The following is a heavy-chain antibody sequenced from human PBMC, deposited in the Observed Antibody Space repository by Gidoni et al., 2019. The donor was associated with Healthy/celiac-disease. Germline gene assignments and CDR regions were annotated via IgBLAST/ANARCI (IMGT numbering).Heavy chain of an antibody. J-gene: IGHJ4*02. CDR2: INHSGST. Sequence: QVQLQQWGAGLLKPSETLSLTCAVYGGSFSGYYWSWIRQPPGKGLEWIGEINHSGSTNYNPSLKRRDTISVDTSKNQFSLKLSSVTAADTAGYYCARESNWGSFFDYWGQGTLVTVSS. CDR1: GGSFSGYY. D-gene: IGHD7-27*01. V-gene: IGHV4-34*01. CDR3: ARESNWGSFFDY.